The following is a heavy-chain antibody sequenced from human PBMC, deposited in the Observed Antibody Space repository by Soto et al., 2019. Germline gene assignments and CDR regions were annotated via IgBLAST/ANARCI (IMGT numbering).Heavy chain of an antibody. CDR3: ARGIQLWPITYYFDY. D-gene: IGHD5-18*01. V-gene: IGHV4-4*02. CDR1: GDSMDNNRW. CDR2: VTRSGST. Sequence: TSETLSLTCAVFGDSMDNNRWWSWVRQSPGKGLEWIGEVTRSGSTNYNPSLKSRVTISIDTSKNQFSLKLSSVTAADTAVYYCARGIQLWPITYYFDYWGQGTLVTVSS. J-gene: IGHJ4*02.